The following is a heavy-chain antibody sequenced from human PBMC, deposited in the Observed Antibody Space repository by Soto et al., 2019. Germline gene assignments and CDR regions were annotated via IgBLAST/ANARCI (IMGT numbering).Heavy chain of an antibody. V-gene: IGHV1-69*02. CDR3: AKSITSFGVAPYGDTPDAFDI. Sequence: QVQLVQSGAEVKKPGSSVKVSCKASGGTFSSYTISWVRQAPGQGLEWMGRIIPILGIANYAQKFQGRVTITADKSTSTAYMELSSLRSEDTAVYYCAKSITSFGVAPYGDTPDAFDIWGQGTMVTVSS. CDR1: GGTFSSYT. D-gene: IGHD3-3*01. CDR2: IIPILGIA. J-gene: IGHJ3*02.